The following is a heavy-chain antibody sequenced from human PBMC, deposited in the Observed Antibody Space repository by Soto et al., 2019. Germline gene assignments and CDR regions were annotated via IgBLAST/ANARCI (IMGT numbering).Heavy chain of an antibody. J-gene: IGHJ4*02. CDR3: ARLVYDTRLNYMYFDF. V-gene: IGHV4-4*02. CDR1: GVSLTSGNL. CDR2: IFHDGTA. D-gene: IGHD3-10*01. Sequence: SETLSLTCAVSGVSLTSGNLWTCVRQSPQRGLEYIGEIFHDGTANYYPSFERRVAMSVDTSRNQFSLKLTSVTAADTAVYFCARLVYDTRLNYMYFDFWGPGTLVTVSS.